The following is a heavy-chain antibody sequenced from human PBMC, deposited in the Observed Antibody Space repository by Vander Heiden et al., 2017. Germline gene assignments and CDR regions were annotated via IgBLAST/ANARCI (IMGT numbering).Heavy chain of an antibody. CDR3: ARVFGGSYGDAFDI. CDR2: INPSGGST. V-gene: IGHV1-46*01. Sequence: QVLEWMGIINPSGGSTSYAQKFQGRVTMTRDTSTSTVYMELSSLRSEDTAVYYCARVFGGSYGDAFDIWGQGTMVTVSS. D-gene: IGHD3-10*02. J-gene: IGHJ3*02.